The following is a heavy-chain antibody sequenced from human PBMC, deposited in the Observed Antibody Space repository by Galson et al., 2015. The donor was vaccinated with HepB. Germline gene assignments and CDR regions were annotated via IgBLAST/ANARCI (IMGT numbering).Heavy chain of an antibody. CDR3: ARDSSPLYFCSGGSCYLGYFDY. V-gene: IGHV1-46*03. D-gene: IGHD2-15*01. CDR2: INPSGGST. Sequence: SVKVSCKASGYTFTSYYMHWVRQAPGQGLEWMGIINPSGGSTSYAQKFQGRVTMTRDTSTSTVYMELSSLRSEDTAVYYCARDSSPLYFCSGGSCYLGYFDYWGQGTLVTVSS. CDR1: GYTFTSYY. J-gene: IGHJ4*02.